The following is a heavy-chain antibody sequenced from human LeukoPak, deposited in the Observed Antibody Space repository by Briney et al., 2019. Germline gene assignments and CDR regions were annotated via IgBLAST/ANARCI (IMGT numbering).Heavy chain of an antibody. CDR2: IYYSGST. D-gene: IGHD3-22*01. CDR1: GGSFSGYY. Sequence: SETLSLTCDVYGGSFSGYYWIWIRQPPGKGLEWIGYIYYSGSTNYNPSLKSRVTISVDTSKNQFSLKLSSVTAADTAVYYCARVNTMIVVPYYYMDVWGKGTTVTVSS. CDR3: ARVNTMIVVPYYYMDV. V-gene: IGHV4-59*01. J-gene: IGHJ6*03.